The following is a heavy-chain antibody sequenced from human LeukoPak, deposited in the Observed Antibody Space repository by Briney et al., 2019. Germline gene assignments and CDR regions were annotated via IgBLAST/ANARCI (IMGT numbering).Heavy chain of an antibody. D-gene: IGHD1-7*01. CDR3: AKGGRITGTMDF. CDR1: GFTFSTYV. J-gene: IGHJ4*02. CDR2: ISGSAAST. V-gene: IGHV3-23*01. Sequence: PGGSLRLSCAASGFTFSTYVMNWVRQPPGEGLEWVSSISGSAASTYYADSVKGRFTISRDNSKDTLYLQMNSLRAEDTALYYCAKGGRITGTMDFWGQGTLVPVSS.